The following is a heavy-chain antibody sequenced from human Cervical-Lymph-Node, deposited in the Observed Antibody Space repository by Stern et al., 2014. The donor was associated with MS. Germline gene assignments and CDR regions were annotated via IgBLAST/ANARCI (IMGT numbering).Heavy chain of an antibody. D-gene: IGHD2-21*02. Sequence: VQLLESEAEVKKPGSSVKVSCKASGGSFSDNAFSWVRQATGQGLEWMGGIIHLFGAAEYAEKVKGSVTITAEESTVTGDVDLSSLRSEDTAVYYCARGAYCGVYCYWGWFETWGQGTLVIVTS. CDR1: GGSFSDNA. CDR2: IIHLFGAA. J-gene: IGHJ5*02. V-gene: IGHV1-69*01. CDR3: ARGAYCGVYCYWGWFET.